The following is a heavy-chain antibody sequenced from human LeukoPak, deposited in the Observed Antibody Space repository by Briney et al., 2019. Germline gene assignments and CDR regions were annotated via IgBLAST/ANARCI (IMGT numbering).Heavy chain of an antibody. D-gene: IGHD6-13*01. J-gene: IGHJ4*02. V-gene: IGHV4-59*01. CDR1: GDSISTYY. Sequence: SETLSLTCSVSGDSISTYYWSWIRQPPGKGREWIGYNYNRGTTNYNPSLKSRVTISVDRSKSQFSLSLTSVTAADTAVYDCARERASAGPHFEHWGRGMLVTVSS. CDR2: NYNRGTT. CDR3: ARERASAGPHFEH.